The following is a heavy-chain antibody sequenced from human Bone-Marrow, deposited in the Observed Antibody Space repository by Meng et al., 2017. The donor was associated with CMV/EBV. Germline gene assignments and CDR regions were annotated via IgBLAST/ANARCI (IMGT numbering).Heavy chain of an antibody. J-gene: IGHJ2*01. D-gene: IGHD2-15*01. Sequence: FTFSSYAMGWVRQAPGKGLEWVSAISGSGGSTYYEDSVKGRFTISRDNSKNTLYLQMNSLRAEDTAVYYCAKKMCSGGSCYWGYFDLWGRGTLVTVSS. V-gene: IGHV3-23*01. CDR3: AKKMCSGGSCYWGYFDL. CDR1: FTFSSYA. CDR2: ISGSGGST.